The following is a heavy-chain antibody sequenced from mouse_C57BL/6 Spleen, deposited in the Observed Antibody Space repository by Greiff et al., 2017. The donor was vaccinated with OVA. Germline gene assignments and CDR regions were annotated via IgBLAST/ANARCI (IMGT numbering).Heavy chain of an antibody. Sequence: DVQLQESGPGLVKPSQSLSLTCSVTGYSITSGYYWNWIRQFPGNKLEWMGYISYDGSNNYNPSLKNRIAITRDTSKNQFFLKLNSVTTEDTATDYCAPHGYYYAMDYWGQGTSVTVSS. CDR3: APHGYYYAMDY. V-gene: IGHV3-6*01. CDR1: GYSITSGYY. J-gene: IGHJ4*01. CDR2: ISYDGSN. D-gene: IGHD2-2*01.